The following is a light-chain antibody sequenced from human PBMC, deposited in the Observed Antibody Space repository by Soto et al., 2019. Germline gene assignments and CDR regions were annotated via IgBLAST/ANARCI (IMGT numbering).Light chain of an antibody. J-gene: IGKJ5*01. V-gene: IGKV1-9*01. Sequence: DIHLTQSPSFLSSSVGDRVTITFRASQGIISYLAWYQQKPGKAPKLLIYAASTLQSGVPSRFSGSGSGTEFTLTITSLQPEDFATYYCQQLNSFPITFGQGTRLEIK. CDR1: QGIISY. CDR3: QQLNSFPIT. CDR2: AAS.